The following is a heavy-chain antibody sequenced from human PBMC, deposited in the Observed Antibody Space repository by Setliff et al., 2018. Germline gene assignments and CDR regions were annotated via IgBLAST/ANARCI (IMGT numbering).Heavy chain of an antibody. CDR3: ARAVGVANPYYYDCSGYSSFDY. V-gene: IGHV4-34*09. CDR2: INHSGST. J-gene: IGHJ4*02. Sequence: SETLSLTCAVYGGSFSTYYWIWIRQPPGKGLEWIGEINHSGSTNYNPALKSRVTISVDTSKNQFSLKLSSVTAADTAVYYCARAVGVANPYYYDCSGYSSFDYWGQGTLVTVSS. CDR1: GGSFSTYY. D-gene: IGHD3-22*01.